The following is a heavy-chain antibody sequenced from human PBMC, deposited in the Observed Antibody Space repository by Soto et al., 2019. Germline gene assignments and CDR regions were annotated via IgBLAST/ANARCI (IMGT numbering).Heavy chain of an antibody. CDR3: ARETYCGGDRPSVKSAWFDP. CDR2: ISAYNGNT. V-gene: IGHV1-18*04. D-gene: IGHD2-21*02. Sequence: ASVKVSCKASGYTFTSYGISWVRQAPGQGLEWMGWISAYNGNTNYAQKLQGRVTMTTDTSTSTAYMELRSLRSDDTAVYYCARETYCGGDRPSVKSAWFDPWGQGTQVTVSS. J-gene: IGHJ5*02. CDR1: GYTFTSYG.